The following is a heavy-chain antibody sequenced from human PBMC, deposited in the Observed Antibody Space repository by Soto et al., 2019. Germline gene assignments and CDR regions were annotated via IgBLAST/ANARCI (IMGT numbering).Heavy chain of an antibody. V-gene: IGHV4-4*02. D-gene: IGHD5-12*01. CDR2: IYHSGST. CDR3: ARVGGSGGYDREFDY. CDR1: SGSISSSNW. Sequence: QVQLQESGPGLVKPSGTLSLTCAVSSGSISSSNWWSWVRQPPGKGLEWIGEIYHSGSTNYNPSLKSRVTISVDKAKNQFSLKLSSVTAADTAVYYCARVGGSGGYDREFDYWGQGTLVTVSS. J-gene: IGHJ4*02.